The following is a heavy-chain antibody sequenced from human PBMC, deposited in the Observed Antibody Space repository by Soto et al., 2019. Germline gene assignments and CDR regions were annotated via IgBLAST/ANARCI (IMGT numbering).Heavy chain of an antibody. D-gene: IGHD3-3*01. J-gene: IGHJ4*02. CDR3: ATWTIFGGTPFDY. CDR1: VGSISSSNW. CDR2: IYHSGAT. V-gene: IGHV4-4*02. Sequence: KPSETLSLTCVVSVGSISSSNWWSWVRHPPGKGLEWIVEIYHSGATNYNPSLQSRVTISVDKSKNQFSLKLTSVTAADTAVYYCATWTIFGGTPFDYWGQGTLVTVSS.